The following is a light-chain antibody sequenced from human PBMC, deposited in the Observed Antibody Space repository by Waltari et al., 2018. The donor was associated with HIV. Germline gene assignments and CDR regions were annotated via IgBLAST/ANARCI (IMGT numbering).Light chain of an antibody. J-gene: IGLJ2*01. CDR3: GTWDSSLSAVV. CDR1: SSNIGNNY. Sequence: QSVLTQPPSVSAAPGQKVTISCSGSSSNIGNNYVSWYQQLPGTAPKLLIYDNNGRPSGMPDRFSGSKSGTSATLGITGRQTGDEADYYCGTWDSSLSAVVFGGGTKLTVL. V-gene: IGLV1-51*01. CDR2: DNN.